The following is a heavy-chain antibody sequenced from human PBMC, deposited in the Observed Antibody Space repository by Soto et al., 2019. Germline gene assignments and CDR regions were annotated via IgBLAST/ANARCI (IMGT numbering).Heavy chain of an antibody. V-gene: IGHV4-59*01. D-gene: IGHD3-16*01. J-gene: IGHJ5*02. CDR3: ARWGPRWFDP. CDR1: RGSIRSYY. CDR2: IYNSGST. Sequence: SETLSLTCTVSRGSIRSYYWSWIRQPPGKGLEWIGYIYNSGSTNYRPSLKSRVTISVDTSKNQFSLKLTSVTAADTAVYYCARWGPRWFDPWGQGILVTVSS.